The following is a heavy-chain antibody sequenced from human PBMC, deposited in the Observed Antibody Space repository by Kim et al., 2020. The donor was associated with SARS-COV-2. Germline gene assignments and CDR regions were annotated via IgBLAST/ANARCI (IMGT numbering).Heavy chain of an antibody. CDR2: GRT. CDR3: ARGFEMAVDR. V-gene: IGHV4-59*09. D-gene: IGHD3-9*01. Sequence: GRTKFNPSLSSRVSMSVDTSKNQFSLNLTSVNSADTAVYYCARGFEMAVDRWGQGTLVTVSS. J-gene: IGHJ4*02.